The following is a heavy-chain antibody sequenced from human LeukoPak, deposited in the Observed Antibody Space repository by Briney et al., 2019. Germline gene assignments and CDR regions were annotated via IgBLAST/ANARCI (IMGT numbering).Heavy chain of an antibody. D-gene: IGHD3-22*01. CDR1: GFTFSSYG. J-gene: IGHJ4*02. V-gene: IGHV3-33*01. CDR2: IWYDGSNK. CDR3: ARVARNYYDSSGYSENFDY. Sequence: PGRSLRLSCAASGFTFSSYGMHWVRQAPGKGLEWVAVIWYDGSNKYYADSVKGRFTISRDNSKNTLYLQMNSLRAEDTAVYYCARVARNYYDSSGYSENFDYWGQGTLVTVSS.